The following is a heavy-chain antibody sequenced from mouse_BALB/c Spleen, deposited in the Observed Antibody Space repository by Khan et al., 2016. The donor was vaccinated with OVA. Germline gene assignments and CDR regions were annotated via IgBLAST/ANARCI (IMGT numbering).Heavy chain of an antibody. D-gene: IGHD1-1*01. V-gene: IGHV5-17*02. CDR1: GFTFSSYG. Sequence: EVHLVESGGGLVQPGGSRKLSCAASGFTFSSYGMHWVRQAPEKGLEWVASISGDSSTIYYADTVKGRFTISRDNPKNTLFLHMTSLMSEDTAMYYCATSYYYGYYFDYWGPGTTLTVSS. CDR3: ATSYYYGYYFDY. CDR2: ISGDSSTI. J-gene: IGHJ2*01.